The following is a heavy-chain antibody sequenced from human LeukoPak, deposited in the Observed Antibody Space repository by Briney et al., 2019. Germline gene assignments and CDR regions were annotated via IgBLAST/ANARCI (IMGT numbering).Heavy chain of an antibody. CDR2: IKSKTDGGTT. D-gene: IGHD3-22*01. CDR1: GFTFSDYY. Sequence: GGSLRLSCAASGFTFSDYYMSWIRQAPGKGLEWVGRIKSKTDGGTTDYAAPVKGRFTISRDDSKNTLYLQMNSLKTEDTAVYYCTTDFFYDSSGYQFDYWGQGTLVTVSS. V-gene: IGHV3-15*01. CDR3: TTDFFYDSSGYQFDY. J-gene: IGHJ4*02.